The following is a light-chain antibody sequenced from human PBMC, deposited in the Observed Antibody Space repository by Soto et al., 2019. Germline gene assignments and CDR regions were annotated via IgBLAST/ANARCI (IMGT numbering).Light chain of an antibody. Sequence: DIQMTQSPSSVSASVGDRVTITCRASQGINNWLAWYQQKPWEPPKLLIYTTSNLQSGVPSRFSGSGSGTDFTLTSSSLQPEDFATYYGQQANSFPLTFGGGTKVEIK. CDR3: QQANSFPLT. J-gene: IGKJ4*01. CDR1: QGINNW. CDR2: TTS. V-gene: IGKV1D-12*01.